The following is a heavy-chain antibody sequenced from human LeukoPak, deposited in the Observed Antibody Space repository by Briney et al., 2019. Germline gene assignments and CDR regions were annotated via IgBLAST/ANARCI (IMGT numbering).Heavy chain of an antibody. CDR2: ISSSGDTV. D-gene: IGHD6-19*01. Sequence: GGSLRLSCAASGFSFSSYEMNWVRQAPGKGLEWVSFISSSGDTVNYVDSVKGRFTISRDNAKNSLFLQMNSLRAEDTAVYYCARAAGAVYSSGWYAWAYWGQGTLVTVSS. CDR3: ARAAGAVYSSGWYAWAY. CDR1: GFSFSSYE. V-gene: IGHV3-48*03. J-gene: IGHJ4*02.